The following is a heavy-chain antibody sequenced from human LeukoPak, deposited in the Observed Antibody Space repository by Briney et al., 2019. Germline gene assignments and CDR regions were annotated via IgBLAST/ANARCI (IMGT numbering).Heavy chain of an antibody. V-gene: IGHV4-59*01. J-gene: IGHJ4*02. Sequence: SETLSLTCTVSGGSISSYYWSWIRQPPGKGLEWIGYIYYSGSTNYSPSLKTRVTISVDTSKNQFSLKLSSVTAADTAVYYCARGRRRVPAAISHWGQGTLVTVSS. CDR2: IYYSGST. CDR3: ARGRRRVPAAISH. CDR1: GGSISSYY. D-gene: IGHD2-2*01.